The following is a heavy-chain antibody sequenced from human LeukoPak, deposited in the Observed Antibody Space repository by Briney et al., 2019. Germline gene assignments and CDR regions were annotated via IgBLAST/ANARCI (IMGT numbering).Heavy chain of an antibody. CDR3: ARGYSSGFHLPNWFDP. D-gene: IGHD6-19*01. CDR2: FYYSGST. J-gene: IGHJ5*02. CDR1: GDSISSSSYY. Sequence: KTSETLSLTCTVSGDSISSSSYYWGWIRQPPGKGLEWIGSFYYSGSTFYNPSLKSRVTISVDTSKDQFSLKLSSVTAADTAVYYCARGYSSGFHLPNWFDPWGQGTLVTVSS. V-gene: IGHV4-39*07.